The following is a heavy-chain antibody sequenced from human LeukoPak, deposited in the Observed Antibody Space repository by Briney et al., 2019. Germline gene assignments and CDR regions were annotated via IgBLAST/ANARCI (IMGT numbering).Heavy chain of an antibody. CDR1: GYTFTSYD. V-gene: IGHV1-8*01. Sequence: ASVKVSCKASGYTFTSYDINWVRQATGQGLEWMGWMNPNSGNTGYAQKFQGRVTMTRNTSISTAYMELSSLRSEDTAVYYCARGATVTTGLWRAPAHWFDPWGQGTLVTVSS. D-gene: IGHD4-17*01. CDR2: MNPNSGNT. J-gene: IGHJ5*02. CDR3: ARGATVTTGLWRAPAHWFDP.